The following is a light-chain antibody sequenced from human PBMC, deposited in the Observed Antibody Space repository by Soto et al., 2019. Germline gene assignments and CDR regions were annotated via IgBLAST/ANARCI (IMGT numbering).Light chain of an antibody. CDR1: QSISIW. Sequence: DIQMTQSPSTLSASIGDRVTITFRASQSISIWLAWYQQKPGKAPKFLIYDASTLESGVPSRFSGSGSGTEFTLTISSLQPDDFATYYCQQYNTYWTFGPGTKVGI. V-gene: IGKV1-5*01. CDR3: QQYNTYWT. CDR2: DAS. J-gene: IGKJ1*01.